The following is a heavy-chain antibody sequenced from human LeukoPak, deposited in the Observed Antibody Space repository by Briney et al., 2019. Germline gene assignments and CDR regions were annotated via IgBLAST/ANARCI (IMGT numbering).Heavy chain of an antibody. CDR3: ASPALGQVTMKP. CDR2: ISSDGTYT. V-gene: IGHV3-74*01. Sequence: GGSLRLSCAASGFTFSSHLMHWVRQAPGKGLVWVSRISSDGTYTNYADSVRGRFTISRDNAKSTLYLQMNSLRAEDTAMYYCASPALGQVTMKPWGQGTLVTVSS. D-gene: IGHD3-22*01. J-gene: IGHJ5*02. CDR1: GFTFSSHL.